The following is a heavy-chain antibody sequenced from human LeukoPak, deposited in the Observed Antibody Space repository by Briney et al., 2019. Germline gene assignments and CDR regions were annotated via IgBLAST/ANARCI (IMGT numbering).Heavy chain of an antibody. CDR3: ARDGPNDY. V-gene: IGHV4-34*01. Sequence: SETLSLTCAVYGGSFSGYYWSWIRQPPGKGLEWIGEINHSGSTNYNPSLKSRVTISVDTSKNQFSLKLSSVTAADTAVYYCARDGPNDYWGQGTLVTVSS. J-gene: IGHJ4*02. CDR2: INHSGST. CDR1: GGSFSGYY.